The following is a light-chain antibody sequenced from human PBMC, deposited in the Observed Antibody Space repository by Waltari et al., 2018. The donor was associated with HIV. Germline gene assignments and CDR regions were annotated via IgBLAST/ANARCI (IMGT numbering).Light chain of an antibody. CDR1: PSNIGTNF. CDR2: DNH. J-gene: IGLJ2*01. V-gene: IGLV1-51*01. Sequence: QSVLTQPPAVSAAPGQKVTISCSGTPSNIGTNFVCWYQKLPGTAPKLLIFDNHKRPSGVSDRFSASKSATSATLDITGLHTGDEAEYYCGTWDTSLNAGVFGGGTKVSVL. CDR3: GTWDTSLNAGV.